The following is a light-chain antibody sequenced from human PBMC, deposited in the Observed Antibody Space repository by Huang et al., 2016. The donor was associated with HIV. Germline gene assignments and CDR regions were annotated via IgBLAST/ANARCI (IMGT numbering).Light chain of an antibody. Sequence: DIVMTQSPDSLAVSLGERATINCKSSQNLFYSSNNKNYLVWYQQKPRQPPKLLLYCASTRESGVPDRFSGSGSGTDFTLTISSLQAEDVAVYYCQQHFNSWTFGQGTKVEIK. CDR2: CAS. CDR1: QNLFYSSNNKNY. V-gene: IGKV4-1*01. CDR3: QQHFNSWT. J-gene: IGKJ1*01.